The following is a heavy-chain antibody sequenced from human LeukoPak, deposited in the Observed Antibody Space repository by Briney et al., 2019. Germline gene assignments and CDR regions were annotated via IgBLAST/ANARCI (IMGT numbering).Heavy chain of an antibody. CDR2: INSNGGST. D-gene: IGHD6-13*01. CDR1: GFTFSSYA. J-gene: IGHJ1*01. V-gene: IGHV3-64*01. CDR3: ARDWPTIAAAGTIPEYFQH. Sequence: PGGSLRLSCAASGFTFSSYAMYWVRQAPGKGLEYVSAINSNGGSTHYANSVKGRFTISRDNSKNTLYLQMGSLRAEDMAVYYCARDWPTIAAAGTIPEYFQHWGQGTLVTVSS.